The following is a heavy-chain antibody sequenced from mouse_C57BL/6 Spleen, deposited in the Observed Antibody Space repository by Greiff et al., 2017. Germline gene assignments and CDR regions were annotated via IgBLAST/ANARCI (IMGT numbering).Heavy chain of an antibody. Sequence: EVKLMESGGGLVQPGGSLKLSCAASGFTFSDYGMHWVRQAPEQGLEWVAYISSGSSTIYYADTVKGRFTISSDNAKNTLFLQITRLRSEDTAMYYCARELITTVLGDYWGQGTTLTVSS. CDR2: ISSGSSTI. D-gene: IGHD1-1*01. J-gene: IGHJ2*01. V-gene: IGHV5-17*01. CDR3: ARELITTVLGDY. CDR1: GFTFSDYG.